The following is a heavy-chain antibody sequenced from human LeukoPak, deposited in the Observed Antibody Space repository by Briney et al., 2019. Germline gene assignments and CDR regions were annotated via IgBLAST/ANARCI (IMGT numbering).Heavy chain of an antibody. CDR2: ISYDESKK. Sequence: GGSLRLSCAASGFTFSSYCLHWVRQAPGKGLEWVAVISYDESKKYYADSVKGRFTISRDTSKNTLYLQMNSLRAEDTAMYYCARDFYDSSGYPRYFQHWGQGTLVTVSS. CDR3: ARDFYDSSGYPRYFQH. D-gene: IGHD3-22*01. J-gene: IGHJ1*01. V-gene: IGHV3-30-3*01. CDR1: GFTFSSYC.